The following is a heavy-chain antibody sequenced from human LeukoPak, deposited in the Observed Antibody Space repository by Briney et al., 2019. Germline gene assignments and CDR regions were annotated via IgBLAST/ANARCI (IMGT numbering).Heavy chain of an antibody. V-gene: IGHV3-7*04. CDR1: GFPFSSYW. CDR2: IKQDGSKK. Sequence: EGSLRLSCVASGFPFSSYWMTWVRQAPGKGLEWVANIKQDGSKKSYVDSVKGRFTISRGNAKNSLYLQMNSLRAEDTAIYYCTRVGYIDEGIDYWGQGTLVTVSS. D-gene: IGHD5-24*01. CDR3: TRVGYIDEGIDY. J-gene: IGHJ4*02.